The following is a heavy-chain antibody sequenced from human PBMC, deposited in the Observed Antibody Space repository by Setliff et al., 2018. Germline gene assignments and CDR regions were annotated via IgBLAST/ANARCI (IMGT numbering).Heavy chain of an antibody. D-gene: IGHD3-10*01. CDR1: GYTFTSYD. J-gene: IGHJ6*02. V-gene: IGHV1-8*03. CDR3: AIDGSGSYLYYYYGMDV. Sequence: ASVKVSCKASGYTFTSYDINWVRQATGQGLEWMGWMNPNSGNTGYAQKFQGRVTITRDTSASTAYMELSSLRSEDTAVYYCAIDGSGSYLYYYYGMDVWGQGTTVTVSS. CDR2: MNPNSGNT.